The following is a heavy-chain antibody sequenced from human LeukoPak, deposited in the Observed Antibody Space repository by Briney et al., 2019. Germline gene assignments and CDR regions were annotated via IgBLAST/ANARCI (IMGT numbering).Heavy chain of an antibody. CDR2: INPNNGGT. Sequence: GASVKVSCKASGYTFTGYYIHWVRQAPGQGLERMGRINPNNGGTNYAQKFQGRVTMTRDMSMSTAYMELSRLRSVDTAVYYCAGEDNSSGYRPFDIWGQGTMVTVPS. CDR1: GYTFTGYY. CDR3: AGEDNSSGYRPFDI. V-gene: IGHV1-2*06. D-gene: IGHD3-22*01. J-gene: IGHJ3*02.